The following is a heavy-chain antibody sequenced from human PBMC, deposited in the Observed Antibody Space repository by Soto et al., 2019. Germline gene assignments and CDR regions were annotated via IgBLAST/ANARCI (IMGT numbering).Heavy chain of an antibody. CDR2: ISYDGNNE. Sequence: GGSLRLSCTASGFTFGGYGMHWVRQAPGKGLEWVAIISYDGNNEYYADSVKGRFTISRDNSKNTLYLQMNSLRAEDTAVYYCAKDQGSSWYEIDYWGQGTLVTVSS. J-gene: IGHJ4*02. D-gene: IGHD6-13*01. CDR3: AKDQGSSWYEIDY. CDR1: GFTFGGYG. V-gene: IGHV3-30*18.